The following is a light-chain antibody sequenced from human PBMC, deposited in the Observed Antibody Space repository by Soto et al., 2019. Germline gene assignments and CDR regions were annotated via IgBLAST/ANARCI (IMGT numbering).Light chain of an antibody. J-gene: IGLJ3*02. CDR3: QSYDNSLSGDWV. V-gene: IGLV1-40*01. CDR2: GNN. Sequence: QSVLTQPPSVSGAPGQRVTISCTGSSSNIGAGYDVHWYQQLPGTAPKLLIYGNNNRPSGVPDRFSGSKSGTSASLAITGLQAEDEADYYCQSYDNSLSGDWVFGGGTQLTVL. CDR1: SSNIGAGYD.